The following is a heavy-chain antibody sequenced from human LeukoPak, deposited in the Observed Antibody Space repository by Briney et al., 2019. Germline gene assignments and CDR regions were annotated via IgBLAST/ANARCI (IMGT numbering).Heavy chain of an antibody. Sequence: GESLKISCKGSGYSFTSYWIGWVRQMPGKGLEWMGIIYPGDSDTRYSPSFQGQVTISADKSISTAYLQWSSLKASDTAMYYCARLGNWNLDYYYYMDVWGKGTTVTVSS. J-gene: IGHJ6*03. V-gene: IGHV5-51*01. CDR1: GYSFTSYW. CDR2: IYPGDSDT. D-gene: IGHD1-20*01. CDR3: ARLGNWNLDYYYYMDV.